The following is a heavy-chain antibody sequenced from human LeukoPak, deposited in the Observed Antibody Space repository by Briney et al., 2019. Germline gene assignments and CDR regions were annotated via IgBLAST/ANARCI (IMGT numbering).Heavy chain of an antibody. CDR2: INHSGST. Sequence: SETLSLTCAVSGGSFSGYYWSWIRQPPGKGLEWIGEINHSGSTNYNPSLKSRVTISVDTSKNQFSLKLSSVTAADTAVYYCARAVGYYGSGSHDYWGQGTLVTVSS. D-gene: IGHD3-10*01. CDR3: ARAVGYYGSGSHDY. V-gene: IGHV4-34*01. CDR1: GGSFSGYY. J-gene: IGHJ4*02.